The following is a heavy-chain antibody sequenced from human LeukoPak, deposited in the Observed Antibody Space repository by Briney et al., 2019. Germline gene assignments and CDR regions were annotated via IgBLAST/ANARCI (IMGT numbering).Heavy chain of an antibody. J-gene: IGHJ4*02. D-gene: IGHD1-26*01. CDR2: IYSGGST. CDR3: ASNVYSENYYLYPF. V-gene: IGHV3-66*01. CDR1: GFTFSSYG. Sequence: GGSLRLSCAASGFTFSSYGMSWVRQAPGKGLEWVSVIYSGGSTYYADSVKGRFTISRDNAKNSLYLQMNSLRAEDTAVYYCASNVYSENYYLYPFWGQGTLVTVSS.